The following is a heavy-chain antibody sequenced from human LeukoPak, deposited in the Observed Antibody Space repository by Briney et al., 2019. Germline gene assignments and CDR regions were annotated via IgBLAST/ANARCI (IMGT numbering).Heavy chain of an antibody. CDR2: ISGDAGRT. CDR3: ARDLYRIVVVPHYFDY. Sequence: PGGSLRLSCAASGFTFSSYGMNWVRQAPGKGLEWVSGISGDAGRTYYADSVKGRFTIYRDNSKNTLYLQMNSLRAEDTAVYYCARDLYRIVVVPHYFDYWGQGTLVTVSS. D-gene: IGHD3-22*01. J-gene: IGHJ4*02. V-gene: IGHV3-23*01. CDR1: GFTFSSYG.